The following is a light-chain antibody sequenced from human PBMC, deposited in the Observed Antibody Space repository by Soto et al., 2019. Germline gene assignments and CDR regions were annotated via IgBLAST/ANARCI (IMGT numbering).Light chain of an antibody. V-gene: IGLV2-14*01. CDR3: SSYTDSSTGV. J-gene: IGLJ2*01. CDR2: EVS. CDR1: SSDVGTYNF. Sequence: QSALTQPASVSGSPGQSITISCTGTSSDVGTYNFVAWYQQHPGNAPKLIIFEVSNRPSGVSNRFSGSKSGNTASLTISGLQAEDEADYYCSSYTDSSTGVFGGGTKLTV.